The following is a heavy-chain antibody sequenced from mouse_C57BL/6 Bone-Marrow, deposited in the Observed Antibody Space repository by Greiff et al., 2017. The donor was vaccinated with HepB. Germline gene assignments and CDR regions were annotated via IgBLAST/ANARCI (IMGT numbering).Heavy chain of an antibody. CDR1: GFSFTSYG. D-gene: IGHD3-2*02. CDR3: AKHDSSGYDYYYAMDY. V-gene: IGHV2-9*01. J-gene: IGHJ4*01. Sequence: QVQLKESGPGLVAPSPSLSITCTVSGFSFTSYGVDWVRQPPGKGLEWLGVIWGGGSTNYNSALMSRLSISKDNSKSQVFLKMNSLQTDDTAMYYCAKHDSSGYDYYYAMDYWGQGTSVTVSS. CDR2: IWGGGST.